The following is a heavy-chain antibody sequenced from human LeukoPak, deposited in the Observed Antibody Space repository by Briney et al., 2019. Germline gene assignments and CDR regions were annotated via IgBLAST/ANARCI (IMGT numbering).Heavy chain of an antibody. Sequence: GGSLRLSCAASGFTFSSFEMSWVRQAPGKGLEWVSAISGSGGSAYYADSVKGRFTISRDNSRNSLSPQMNSLRAEDTALYYCAKTGYSSGWYRIWDYWGQGTLVTVSS. CDR1: GFTFSSFE. V-gene: IGHV3-23*01. CDR3: AKTGYSSGWYRIWDY. J-gene: IGHJ4*02. D-gene: IGHD6-19*01. CDR2: ISGSGGSA.